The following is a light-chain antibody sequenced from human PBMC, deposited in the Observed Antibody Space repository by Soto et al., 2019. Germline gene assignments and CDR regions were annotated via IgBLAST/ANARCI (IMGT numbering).Light chain of an antibody. J-gene: IGKJ3*01. V-gene: IGKV1-33*01. Sequence: DIQMTQSPPSLSASVGDRVTITCQASQDIGTYLNWYQHKPGKAPNLVIYDASNLETGGPSRFSGGGSGTDFTFTISSLRPEDIATYYCQHSNHLPLFGPGTKVDF. CDR1: QDIGTY. CDR2: DAS. CDR3: QHSNHLPL.